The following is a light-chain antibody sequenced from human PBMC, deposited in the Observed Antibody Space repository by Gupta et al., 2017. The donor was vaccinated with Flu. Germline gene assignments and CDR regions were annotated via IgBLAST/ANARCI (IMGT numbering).Light chain of an antibody. CDR3: QQYSSYSGYS. Sequence: STLSASVGDRVTITCRASQSINNWLAWYQQKPGKAPKLLIYQASILESGVPSRFSGSGAGTEFTLTISCLQADDFAAYYCQQYSSYSGYSFDQGTKVEIK. V-gene: IGKV1-5*03. CDR1: QSINNW. CDR2: QAS. J-gene: IGKJ2*03.